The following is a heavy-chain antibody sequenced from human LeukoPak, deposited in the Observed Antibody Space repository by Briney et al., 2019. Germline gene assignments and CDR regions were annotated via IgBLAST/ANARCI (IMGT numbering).Heavy chain of an antibody. Sequence: TGGSLCLSCAPSGFTFSSYGMHSVCQAPGKGLEWVAFIRYDGSNKYYADSVKGRFTISRDNSKNTLYLQMNSLRAEDTAVYYCAKSRGTVTTYDAFDIWGQGTMVTASS. CDR2: IRYDGSNK. J-gene: IGHJ3*02. V-gene: IGHV3-30*02. D-gene: IGHD4-17*01. CDR3: AKSRGTVTTYDAFDI. CDR1: GFTFSSYG.